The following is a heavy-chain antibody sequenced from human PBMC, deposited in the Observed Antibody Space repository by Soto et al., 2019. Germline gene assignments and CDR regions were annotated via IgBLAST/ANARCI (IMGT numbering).Heavy chain of an antibody. CDR2: IIPILGIA. Sequence: QVQLVQSGAEVKKPGSSVKVSCKASGGTFSSYTISWVRQAPGQGLEWMGRIIPILGIANYAQKFQGRVTITADKSTSTAYMELSSLRSEDTAVYYCARDREDELFQYYFDYWGQGTLVTVSS. CDR1: GGTFSSYT. D-gene: IGHD1-7*01. CDR3: ARDREDELFQYYFDY. J-gene: IGHJ4*02. V-gene: IGHV1-69*08.